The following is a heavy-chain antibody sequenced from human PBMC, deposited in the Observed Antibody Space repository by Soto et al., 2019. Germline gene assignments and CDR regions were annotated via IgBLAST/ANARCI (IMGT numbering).Heavy chain of an antibody. D-gene: IGHD1-1*01. CDR2: VSPKSGNT. CDR1: GYNFFDYG. Sequence: QIQLVQSRAEVKKPGASVKVSCKASGYNFFDYGVSWVRQAPGQGLVWMGWVSPKSGNTDYARKVQSRVTMTTDTSTRTAYMELRVLRSDDTAVYYCSRGRTVSSIGPLLVWGQGTLVSVSS. CDR3: SRGRTVSSIGPLLV. J-gene: IGHJ1*01. V-gene: IGHV1-18*01.